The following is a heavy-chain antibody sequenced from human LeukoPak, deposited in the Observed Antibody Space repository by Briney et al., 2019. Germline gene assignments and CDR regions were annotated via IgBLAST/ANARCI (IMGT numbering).Heavy chain of an antibody. V-gene: IGHV1-18*01. Sequence: GASVKVSCKASGYTFTSYGISWVRQAPGQGLEWMGWISAYNGNTNYAQKLQGRVTMPTDTSTSTAYMELRSLRSADTAVYYCARADSSVYYGSGSPPRDYWGQGTLVTVSS. CDR2: ISAYNGNT. CDR1: GYTFTSYG. CDR3: ARADSSVYYGSGSPPRDY. J-gene: IGHJ4*02. D-gene: IGHD3-10*01.